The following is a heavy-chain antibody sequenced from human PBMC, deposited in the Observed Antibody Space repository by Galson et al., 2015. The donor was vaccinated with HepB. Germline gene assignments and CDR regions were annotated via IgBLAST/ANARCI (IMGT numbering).Heavy chain of an antibody. CDR2: IYSGGNT. V-gene: IGHV3-53*01. CDR1: GFTVSSNY. J-gene: IGHJ2*01. Sequence: SLRLSCAASGFTVSSNYMSWVRQAPGKGLEWVSVIYSGGNTYYADSVKGRFTISRDNSKNTLYLQMNSLRAEDTAVYYCARDGNYDSTDYYTRWCFDLWGRGTLVTVSS. CDR3: ARDGNYDSTDYYTRWCFDL. D-gene: IGHD3-22*01.